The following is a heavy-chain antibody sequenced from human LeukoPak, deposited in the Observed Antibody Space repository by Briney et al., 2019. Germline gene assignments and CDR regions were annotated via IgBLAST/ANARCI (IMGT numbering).Heavy chain of an antibody. Sequence: SETLSLTCAVYGGSFSGYYWSWIRQPPGKGLERIGEINHSGSTNYNPSLKSRVTISVDTSKNQFSLKLSSVTAADTAVYYCARYSGWGADYWGQGTLVTVSS. CDR3: ARYSGWGADY. D-gene: IGHD6-19*01. CDR2: INHSGST. V-gene: IGHV4-34*01. J-gene: IGHJ4*02. CDR1: GGSFSGYY.